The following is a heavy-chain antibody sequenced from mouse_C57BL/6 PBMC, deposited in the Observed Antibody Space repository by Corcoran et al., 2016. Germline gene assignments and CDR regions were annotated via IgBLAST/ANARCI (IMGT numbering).Heavy chain of an antibody. D-gene: IGHD2-4*01. Sequence: QVQLKQSGAELVRPGASVKLSCKASGYTFTDYYINWVKQRPGQGLEWIARIYPGSGNTYYNEKFKGKATLTAEKSSSTAYMQLSSLTSEDSAVYFCARDDYDLVYFDYWGQGTTLTVSS. V-gene: IGHV1-76*01. CDR3: ARDDYDLVYFDY. J-gene: IGHJ2*01. CDR1: GYTFTDYY. CDR2: IYPGSGNT.